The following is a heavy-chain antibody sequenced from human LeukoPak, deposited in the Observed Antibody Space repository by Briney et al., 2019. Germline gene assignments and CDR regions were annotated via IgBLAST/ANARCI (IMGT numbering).Heavy chain of an antibody. V-gene: IGHV3-23*01. D-gene: IGHD5-12*01. CDR3: ARGPSGYHNT. Sequence: GGSLRLSCAASGFPLSSHAMSWVRQAPGKGLEWVSATSSSDAGTYYADSVRGRFTISRDNSKNTLYLQMNSLRAEDTAVYYCARGPSGYHNTGGQGTLVTVSS. CDR2: TSSSDAGT. J-gene: IGHJ4*02. CDR1: GFPLSSHA.